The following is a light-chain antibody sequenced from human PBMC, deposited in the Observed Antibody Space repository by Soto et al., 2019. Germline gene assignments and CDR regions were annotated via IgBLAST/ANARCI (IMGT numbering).Light chain of an antibody. CDR3: QQRSNWPRT. CDR2: DAS. J-gene: IGKJ2*01. Sequence: EIVLTQSPATLSLSPGERATLSCRASQSVSSYLAWYQQKPGQAPRPLIYDASNRATGIPARFSGSGSGTDFSLTISSLVPEDFAVYYCQQRSNWPRTFGQGTKLEIK. V-gene: IGKV3-11*01. CDR1: QSVSSY.